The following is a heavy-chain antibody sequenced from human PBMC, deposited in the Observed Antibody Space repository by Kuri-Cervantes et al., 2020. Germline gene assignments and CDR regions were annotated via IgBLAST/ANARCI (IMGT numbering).Heavy chain of an antibody. D-gene: IGHD4-17*01. CDR2: IYYSGST. CDR3: ARNQLAYGDYGVDAFDI. V-gene: IGHV4-59*08. Sequence: SETLSLTCTVSGGSISSYYWSWIRQPPGKGLEWIGYIYYSGSTNYNPSLKSRVTISVDTSKNQFSLKLSSVTAADTAVYYCARNQLAYGDYGVDAFDIWGQGTMVTVSS. CDR1: GGSISSYY. J-gene: IGHJ3*02.